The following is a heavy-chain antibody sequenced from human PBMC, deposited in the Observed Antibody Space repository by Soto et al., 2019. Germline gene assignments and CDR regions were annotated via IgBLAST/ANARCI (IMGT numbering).Heavy chain of an antibody. CDR1: GFTFSSYE. Sequence: GGSLRLSCAASGFTFSSYEMNWVRQAPGKGLEWVSYISSSGSTIYYADPVKGRFTISRDNAKNSLYLQMNSLRAEDTAVYYCARDTQFREIDYWGQGTLVTVSS. CDR3: ARDTQFREIDY. V-gene: IGHV3-48*03. D-gene: IGHD2-21*01. CDR2: ISSSGSTI. J-gene: IGHJ4*02.